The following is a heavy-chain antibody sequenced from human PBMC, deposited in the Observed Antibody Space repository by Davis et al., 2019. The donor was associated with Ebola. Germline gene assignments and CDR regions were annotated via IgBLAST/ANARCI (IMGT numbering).Heavy chain of an antibody. J-gene: IGHJ4*02. V-gene: IGHV1-2*06. CDR1: GYTFTGYY. CDR2: MNPHNGGT. Sequence: ASVKVSCKASGYTFTGYYMHWVRQAPGQGLEWMGRMNPHNGGTNYAQKFRGRVTMSGDTSISTAYMELSRLRNDDTAVYYCARLCSSSCPNDYWGQGTLVTVSS. D-gene: IGHD6-13*01. CDR3: ARLCSSSCPNDY.